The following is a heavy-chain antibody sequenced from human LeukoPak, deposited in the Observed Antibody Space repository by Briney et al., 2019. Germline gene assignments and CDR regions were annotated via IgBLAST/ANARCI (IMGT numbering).Heavy chain of an antibody. CDR1: GYSFTAHY. V-gene: IGHV1-2*06. Sequence: ASVKVSCKASGYSFTAHYMHWIRQAPGQGLEWMGQSNPDNVGTKYAPKFQGRVTMTRDTSIATAYMELSSLTSDDTAAYYCATTKGAFDYWGQGTLVTVSS. CDR3: ATTKGAFDY. D-gene: IGHD1/OR15-1a*01. CDR2: SNPDNVGT. J-gene: IGHJ4*02.